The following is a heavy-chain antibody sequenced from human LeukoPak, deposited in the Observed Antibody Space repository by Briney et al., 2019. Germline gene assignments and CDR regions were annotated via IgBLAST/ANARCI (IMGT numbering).Heavy chain of an antibody. CDR2: ISGSGGTT. CDR1: GFTFDTYA. Sequence: GGSLRLSCAASGFTFDTYAMSWVRQAPGKGLECVSVISGSGGTTYYADSVKGRFTISRDNSKNTLYLQMNSLRAEDTAVYYCAKGQDALTGYSYFDSWGQGTLVTVSS. V-gene: IGHV3-23*01. J-gene: IGHJ4*02. CDR3: AKGQDALTGYSYFDS. D-gene: IGHD3-9*01.